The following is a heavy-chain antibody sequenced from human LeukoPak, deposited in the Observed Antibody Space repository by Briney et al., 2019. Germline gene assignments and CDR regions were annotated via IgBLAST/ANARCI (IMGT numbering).Heavy chain of an antibody. J-gene: IGHJ4*02. CDR2: IYYSGST. V-gene: IGHV4-39*07. D-gene: IGHD3-10*01. CDR3: ARTFEFGEFVDY. CDR1: GGSISSSSYY. Sequence: SETLSLTCTVSGGSISSSSYYWGWIRQPPGKGLEWIGSIYYSGSTYYNPSPKSRVTISVDTSKNQFSLKLSSVTAADAAVYYCARTFEFGEFVDYWGQGTLVTVSS.